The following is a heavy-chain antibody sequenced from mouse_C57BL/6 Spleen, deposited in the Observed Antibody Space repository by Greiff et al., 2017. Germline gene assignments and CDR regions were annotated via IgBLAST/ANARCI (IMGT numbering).Heavy chain of an antibody. CDR2: IHPNSGST. V-gene: IGHV1-64*01. CDR3: ARMLSDYYGSSDDY. D-gene: IGHD1-1*01. CDR1: GYTFTSYW. J-gene: IGHJ3*01. Sequence: LLQSGAELVKPGASVKLSCTASGYTFTSYWMHWVKQRPGQGLEWIGMIHPNSGSTYYNEKFKSQDTMTVDKSSSTAYLQLSSLTSEDSAVYYCARMLSDYYGSSDDYWGQGTLVTVSA.